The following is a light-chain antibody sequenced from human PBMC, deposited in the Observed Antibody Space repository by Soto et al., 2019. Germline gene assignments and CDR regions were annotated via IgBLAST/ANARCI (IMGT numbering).Light chain of an antibody. CDR2: GNS. CDR3: QSFDSSLSCSV. Sequence: QSVLTQPPSVSGAPGQRVTISCTGSSPNIGAGFDVHWFQHLPGTAPKLLIYGNSNRPSGVPDRFSGSKSGTSASLAITGLQAEDEADYFCQSFDSSLSCSVFGTGTKVTVL. J-gene: IGLJ1*01. V-gene: IGLV1-40*01. CDR1: SPNIGAGFD.